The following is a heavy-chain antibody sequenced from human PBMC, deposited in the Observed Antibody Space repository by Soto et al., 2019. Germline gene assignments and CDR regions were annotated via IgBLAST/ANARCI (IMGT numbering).Heavy chain of an antibody. Sequence: LETMCVRCSVSCGKGVSRGGYCSCIKQPPGKGLEWIGYIYYSGSTNYNPSLKSRVTISVDTSKNQFSLKLSSVTAADTAVYYCARGGVAVAGTWWFDFWGHGTLVTGSS. CDR2: IYYSGST. V-gene: IGHV4-61*08. J-gene: IGHJ5*01. CDR1: CGKGVSRGGY. CDR3: ARGGVAVAGTWWFDF. D-gene: IGHD6-19*01.